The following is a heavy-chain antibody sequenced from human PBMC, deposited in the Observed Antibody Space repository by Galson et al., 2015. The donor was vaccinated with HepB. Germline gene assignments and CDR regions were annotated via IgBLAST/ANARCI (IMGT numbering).Heavy chain of an antibody. Sequence: SLRLSCAASGFTFSTYGMHWVRQAPGKGLEWVAVISYDGSNKYYADSVRGRFTISKDNPKNTLYLQMNSLRADDTAVYYCAKARYFWSGSVDSWGQGTLVTVSS. V-gene: IGHV3-30*18. CDR2: ISYDGSNK. CDR1: GFTFSTYG. J-gene: IGHJ4*02. CDR3: AKARYFWSGSVDS. D-gene: IGHD3-3*01.